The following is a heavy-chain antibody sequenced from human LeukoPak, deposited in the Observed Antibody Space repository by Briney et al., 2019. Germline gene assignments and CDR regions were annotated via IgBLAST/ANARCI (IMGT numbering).Heavy chain of an antibody. V-gene: IGHV1-46*01. CDR3: ATLKVFVIAIGWFDP. Sequence: ASVKVSCKASGYTFTSYYMHWVRQAPGQGLEWMGIINPSGGSTSYAQKFQGRVTMTRDMSTSTVYMELSSLRSEDTAVYYCATLKVFVIAIGWFDPWGQGTLFTVSS. D-gene: IGHD2-21*01. CDR1: GYTFTSYY. J-gene: IGHJ5*02. CDR2: INPSGGST.